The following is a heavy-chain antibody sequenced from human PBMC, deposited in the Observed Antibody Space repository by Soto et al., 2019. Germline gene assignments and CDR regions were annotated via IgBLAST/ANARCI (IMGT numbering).Heavy chain of an antibody. V-gene: IGHV3-30*04. Sequence: GGSLRLSCTASGFTFSHYALHWLRQTPGKGLEWVAYISYHGNTEKYADSVKGRFTISRDNYKKEVYLQMNSLRIEDTAVYYCARVGLNVFRAANDSYNWFEPWGQGTLVTVSS. J-gene: IGHJ5*02. CDR3: ARVGLNVFRAANDSYNWFEP. D-gene: IGHD6-25*01. CDR2: ISYHGNTE. CDR1: GFTFSHYA.